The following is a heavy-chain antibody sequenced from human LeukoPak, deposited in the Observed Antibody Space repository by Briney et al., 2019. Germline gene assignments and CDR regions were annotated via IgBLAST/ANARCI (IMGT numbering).Heavy chain of an antibody. D-gene: IGHD6-19*01. CDR1: GFTFSTYW. J-gene: IGHJ4*02. CDR2: INSAGSIT. CDR3: ARLNLIPQTSDWYYFDY. V-gene: IGHV3-74*01. Sequence: AGGSLRLSCAASGFTFSTYWMHWVRQAPGKGLVWVSRINSAGSITTYADSVKGRFTISRDNAKNTLYLQMNGLRAEDTAVYYCARLNLIPQTSDWYYFDYWGQGTLVTVSS.